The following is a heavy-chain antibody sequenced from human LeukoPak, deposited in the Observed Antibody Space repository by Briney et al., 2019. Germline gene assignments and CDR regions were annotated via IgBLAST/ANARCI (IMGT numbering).Heavy chain of an antibody. Sequence: SETLSLTCTVSRVSISGSYWSWLRQPPGKGLEWIGYIHYSGTTRYNPSLESRTSISVDMSKNQFSLRLSSVTAADTATYYCAKQKLDSGSGHYYFDYWGQGTLVTVSS. D-gene: IGHD2-15*01. CDR2: IHYSGTT. V-gene: IGHV4-59*01. CDR3: AKQKLDSGSGHYYFDY. J-gene: IGHJ4*02. CDR1: RVSISGSY.